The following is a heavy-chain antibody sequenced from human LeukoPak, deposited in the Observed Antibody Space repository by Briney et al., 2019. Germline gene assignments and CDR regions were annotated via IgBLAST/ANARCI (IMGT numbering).Heavy chain of an antibody. Sequence: ASVKVSCKASGGTFSSYAISWVRQAPGQGLEWMGGIIPIFGTANYAQKFQGRVTITADESTSTAYMELSSLRSEDTAVYYCARSEDIAVVVAANSYNWFDPWGQGTLVTVSS. CDR2: IIPIFGTA. V-gene: IGHV1-69*13. CDR3: ARSEDIAVVVAANSYNWFDP. CDR1: GGTFSSYA. J-gene: IGHJ5*02. D-gene: IGHD2-15*01.